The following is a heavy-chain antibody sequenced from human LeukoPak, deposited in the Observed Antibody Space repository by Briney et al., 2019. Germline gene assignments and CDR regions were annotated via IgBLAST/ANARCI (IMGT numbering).Heavy chain of an antibody. J-gene: IGHJ2*01. V-gene: IGHV1-18*01. D-gene: IGHD4-17*01. CDR3: ARGSTVTTGYWYFDL. Sequence: ASVKVSCKASGYTFTSYGISWVRQAPGQGLEWMGWISAYNGNTNYAQKLQGRVTMTTDTSTSTAYIELRSLRSDDTAVYYCARGSTVTTGYWYFDLWGRGTLVTVSS. CDR2: ISAYNGNT. CDR1: GYTFTSYG.